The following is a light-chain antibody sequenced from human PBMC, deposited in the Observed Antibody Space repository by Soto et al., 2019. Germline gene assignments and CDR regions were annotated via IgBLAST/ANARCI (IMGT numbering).Light chain of an antibody. Sequence: IQLTQPPSSLSASVGDRVSITCRASQDIKTYLAWYQQKQGKAPKLLISGTFTLQSGVPSRFNGSGSGTDFTLTISRLQPEDFATYYCQHLNNYPPFTFGPGTKVDLE. CDR3: QHLNNYPPFT. CDR2: GTF. V-gene: IGKV1-9*01. J-gene: IGKJ3*01. CDR1: QDIKTY.